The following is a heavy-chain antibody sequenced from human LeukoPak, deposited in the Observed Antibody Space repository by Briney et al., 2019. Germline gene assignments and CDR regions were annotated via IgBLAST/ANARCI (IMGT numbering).Heavy chain of an antibody. D-gene: IGHD5-12*01. CDR2: IYYSGST. CDR3: ASLGYSGYDFDY. Sequence: PSESLSLTCTVSGGSINSSSYYWGWIRQPPGKGLEWIGSIYYSGSTYYNPSLKSRVTISVDTSKNQFSLKLSSVTAADTAVYYCASLGYSGYDFDYWGQGTLVTVSS. CDR1: GGSINSSSYY. J-gene: IGHJ4*02. V-gene: IGHV4-39*07.